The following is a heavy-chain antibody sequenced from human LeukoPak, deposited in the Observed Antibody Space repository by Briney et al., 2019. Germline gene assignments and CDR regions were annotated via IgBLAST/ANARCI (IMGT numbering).Heavy chain of an antibody. Sequence: SVKVSCKASGGTFSSYAISWVRQAPGQGLEWMGGIIPIFGTANYAQKFQGRVTITADKSTSTAYMELSSLRSEDTAVYYCARELNDILTGYYMGYFDYWGQGTLVTVSS. J-gene: IGHJ4*02. CDR2: IIPIFGTA. V-gene: IGHV1-69*06. D-gene: IGHD3-9*01. CDR1: GGTFSSYA. CDR3: ARELNDILTGYYMGYFDY.